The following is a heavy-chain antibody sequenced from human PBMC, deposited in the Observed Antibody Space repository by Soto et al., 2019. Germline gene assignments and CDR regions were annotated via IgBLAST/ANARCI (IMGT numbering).Heavy chain of an antibody. CDR2: IGTAGDT. D-gene: IGHD2-2*01. J-gene: IGHJ6*03. CDR3: AREGCSSTSCDGDYYYYMDV. CDR1: GFTFSSYD. Sequence: EVQLVESGGGLVQPGGSLRLSCAASGFTFSSYDMHWVRQVTGKGLEWVSAIGTAGDTYYAGSVKGRFTISRENARNSLYLQMNSLRAGDTAVYYCAREGCSSTSCDGDYYYYMDVWGKGTTVIVSS. V-gene: IGHV3-13*01.